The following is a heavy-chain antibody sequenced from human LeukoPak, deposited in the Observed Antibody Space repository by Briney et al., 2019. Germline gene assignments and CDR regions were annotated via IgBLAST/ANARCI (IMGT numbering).Heavy chain of an antibody. CDR1: GYTFTGYY. CDR2: INPNSGAT. J-gene: IGHJ4*02. CDR3: VRDLMTTQTWDFDY. V-gene: IGHV1-2*02. D-gene: IGHD3-16*01. Sequence: GASVKVSCKGSGYTFTGYYMHWVRQAPGQGLEWMAWINPNSGATNYAQRFQGRVTVTRDTSISTAYMELSSLESDDTAMYYCVRDLMTTQTWDFDYWGRGTLVSVSS.